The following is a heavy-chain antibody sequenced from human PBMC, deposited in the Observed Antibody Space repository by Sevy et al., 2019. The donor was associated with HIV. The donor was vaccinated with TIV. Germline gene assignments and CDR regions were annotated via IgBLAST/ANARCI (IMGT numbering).Heavy chain of an antibody. J-gene: IGHJ5*02. D-gene: IGHD2-21*01. CDR3: VKEDGGEGGDP. Sequence: GGSLRLSCAASGFSFSSYGMHWVRQAPGKGLEWMSYIQYDGRNKDYADSVKGRFTISRDNSKNTLYLKMNSLEVEDTAVFYWVKEDGGEGGDPWGQGTLVTVSS. V-gene: IGHV3-30*02. CDR2: IQYDGRNK. CDR1: GFSFSSYG.